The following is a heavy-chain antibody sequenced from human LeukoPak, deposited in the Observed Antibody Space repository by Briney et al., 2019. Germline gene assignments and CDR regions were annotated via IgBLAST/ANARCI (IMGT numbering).Heavy chain of an antibody. CDR2: ISSSSSYI. J-gene: IGHJ4*02. D-gene: IGHD3-22*01. V-gene: IGHV3-21*01. CDR1: GFTFSSYS. CDR3: ARALGSGYPNDY. Sequence: GGSLRLSCAASGFTFSSYSMNWVRQAPGKGLEWVSSISSSSSYIYYADSVKGRFTISRDNAKNSLYLQMNSLRAEDTAVYYCARALGSGYPNDYWGQGTLVTVSS.